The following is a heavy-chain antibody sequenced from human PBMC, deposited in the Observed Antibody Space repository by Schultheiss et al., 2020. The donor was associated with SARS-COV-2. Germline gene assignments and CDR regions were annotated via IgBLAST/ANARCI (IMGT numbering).Heavy chain of an antibody. V-gene: IGHV4-59*08. CDR1: GDSVSDYY. J-gene: IGHJ6*03. CDR3: ARRKRQSPYYYYYMDV. CDR2: LFYSGVT. Sequence: SETLSLTCNVSGDSVSDYYWTWIRQPPGKRLEWIGYLFYSGVTNYNPSLKSRFTISVDTSKNQFSLKLGSVTATDTAVYYCARRKRQSPYYYYYMDVWGKGTTVTVSS.